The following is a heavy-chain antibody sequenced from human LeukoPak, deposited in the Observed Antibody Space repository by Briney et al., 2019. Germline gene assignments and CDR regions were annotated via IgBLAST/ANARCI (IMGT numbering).Heavy chain of an antibody. CDR2: IDNSGST. CDR1: GGSLSSYY. V-gene: IGHV4-59*08. CDR3: ARSLGYSSGWHHPHY. D-gene: IGHD6-19*01. J-gene: IGHJ4*02. Sequence: PSETLSLTCSVSGGSLSSYYWSWIRQPPGKGLEWIGYIDNSGSTNYNPSLKSRVSISIDTYRNHISLQLSSVTAADTAAYYCARSLGYSSGWHHPHYWGQGTQVTVSS.